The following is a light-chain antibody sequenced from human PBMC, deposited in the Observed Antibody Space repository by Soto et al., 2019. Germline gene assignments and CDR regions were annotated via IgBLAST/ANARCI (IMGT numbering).Light chain of an antibody. Sequence: IVFTHSPSSLSSCPGEGSPVSFSPSQSVSSYLAWYQHEPGQAPRLLLYGASTRATGIPARFSGSGSETDFTLTITSLEPEDFAVYYCQQRNNWPPITFGQGTRLEIK. CDR3: QQRNNWPPIT. V-gene: IGKV3-11*01. J-gene: IGKJ5*01. CDR2: GAS. CDR1: QSVSSY.